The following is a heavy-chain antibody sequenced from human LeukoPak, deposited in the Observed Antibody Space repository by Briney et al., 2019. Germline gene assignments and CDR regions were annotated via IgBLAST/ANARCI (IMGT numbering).Heavy chain of an antibody. V-gene: IGHV3-23*01. Sequence: GGSLRLSCAASGFTFSSYAMSWVRQAPGKGLEWVSSISGSGGSTYYADSVKGRFTISRDNSKNTLYLQMNSLRAEETAVYYCAKDRVPYCSGGSCYFGYWGQGTLVTVSS. CDR1: GFTFSSYA. D-gene: IGHD2-15*01. CDR3: AKDRVPYCSGGSCYFGY. J-gene: IGHJ4*02. CDR2: ISGSGGST.